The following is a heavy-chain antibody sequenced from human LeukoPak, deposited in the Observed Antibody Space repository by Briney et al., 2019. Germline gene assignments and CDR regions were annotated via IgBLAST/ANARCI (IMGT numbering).Heavy chain of an antibody. CDR1: GFTFSDHY. Sequence: EGSLRLSCATSGFTFSDHYMDWVRQAPGKGLEWVGRTRKKGKSYSTEYAASVKGRSTMSRDDSKDSVYLQMNSLKTEDTAVYYCARVGPCSIDAFDLWGPGTRVTVSS. J-gene: IGHJ3*01. D-gene: IGHD2-2*01. CDR2: TRKKGKSYST. CDR3: ARVGPCSIDAFDL. V-gene: IGHV3-72*01.